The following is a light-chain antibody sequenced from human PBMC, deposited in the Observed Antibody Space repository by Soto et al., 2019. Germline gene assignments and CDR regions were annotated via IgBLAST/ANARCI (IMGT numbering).Light chain of an antibody. CDR2: GAS. V-gene: IGKV3D-15*01. CDR3: QQYYDWPIT. CDR1: QSVSSN. Sequence: EIGMTQSPATLSVSPGERATLSWRASQSVSSNLAWYQQKPGQAPRLLIYGASNRATGIPDRFSGSGSGTDFTLTISRLEPEDFAVYYCQQYYDWPITFGQGTRLEIK. J-gene: IGKJ5*01.